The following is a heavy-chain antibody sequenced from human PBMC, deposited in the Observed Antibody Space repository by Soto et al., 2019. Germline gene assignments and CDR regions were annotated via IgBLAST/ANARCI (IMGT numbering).Heavy chain of an antibody. CDR1: GFTFSDYA. CDR2: ISYDGRDK. Sequence: QVQLVESGGGVVQPGRSLRLSCAASGFTFSDYAIYWVRQAPGKGLEWVAFISYDGRDKYYADSVKGRFTISRDNSRNTLYLQMNSLRADVTAVYYCARDLGRYSPWYCFEFCGQGTLVTVSS. CDR3: ARDLGRYSPWYCFEF. V-gene: IGHV3-30*04. J-gene: IGHJ4*02. D-gene: IGHD3-16*01.